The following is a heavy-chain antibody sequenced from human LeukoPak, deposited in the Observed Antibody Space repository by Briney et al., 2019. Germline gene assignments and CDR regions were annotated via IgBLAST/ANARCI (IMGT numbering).Heavy chain of an antibody. CDR3: AREAAVAGKGGFDY. CDR1: GFTFSSYG. D-gene: IGHD6-19*01. J-gene: IGHJ4*02. Sequence: PGGSLRLSCAASGFTFSSYGIHWVRQAPGKGLEWVAVIWYDGSNKYYADSVKGRFTISRDNSKNTLYMQMNSLRAEDTAAYYCAREAAVAGKGGFDYWGQGTLVTVSS. V-gene: IGHV3-33*01. CDR2: IWYDGSNK.